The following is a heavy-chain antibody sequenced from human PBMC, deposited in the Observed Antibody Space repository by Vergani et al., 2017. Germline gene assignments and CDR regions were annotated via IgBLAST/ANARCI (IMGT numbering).Heavy chain of an antibody. J-gene: IGHJ5*02. CDR1: GFPSAGYA. CDR2: ISWNSNSI. V-gene: IGHV3-9*02. Sequence: EVQLEESGGGLVLPGRSLRLSCVASGFPSAGYAMHWVRQAPGKGLEWVSGISWNSNSIGYADSVTGRFTISRDNAKNSLYLQMNSLRAEDPALYYCAKDLGTSSGGGWFDPWGQGTLVTVAS. D-gene: IGHD6-6*01. CDR3: AKDLGTSSGGGWFDP.